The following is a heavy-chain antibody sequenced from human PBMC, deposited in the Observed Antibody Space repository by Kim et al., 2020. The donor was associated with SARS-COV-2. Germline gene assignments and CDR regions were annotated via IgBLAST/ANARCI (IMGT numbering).Heavy chain of an antibody. CDR2: NE. CDR3: ARDFAGDFDY. D-gene: IGHD3-3*01. V-gene: IGHV3-33*01. J-gene: IGHJ4*02. Sequence: NEYYADSVKGRFTISKDNSKNMLYLDMNSLRAEDTAVYYCARDFAGDFDYWGQGTPVTVSS.